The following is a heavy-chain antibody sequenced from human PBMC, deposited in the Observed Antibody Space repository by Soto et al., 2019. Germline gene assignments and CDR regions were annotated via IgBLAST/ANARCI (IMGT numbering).Heavy chain of an antibody. J-gene: IGHJ4*02. V-gene: IGHV6-1*01. CDR2: TYYRSKWYN. CDR1: GDSVSSNSAA. Sequence: SQTLSLTCAISGDSVSSNSAAWHWIRQSPSRGLEWLGRTYYRSKWYNDYAVSVKSRITINPDTSKNQFSLQLNSVTPEDTAVYYCARDNVVPAAMVDYWGQGTLVTVSS. D-gene: IGHD2-2*01. CDR3: ARDNVVPAAMVDY.